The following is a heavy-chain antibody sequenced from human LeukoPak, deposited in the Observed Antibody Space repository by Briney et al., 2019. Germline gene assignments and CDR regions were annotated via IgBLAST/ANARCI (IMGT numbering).Heavy chain of an antibody. CDR3: ARGIAAAGTSSFDY. Sequence: GGSLRLSCAASGFTFSSYSMNWVRQAPGKGLEWVSYIGPSVSATYYADSVKGRFTISRDNAKNSLSLQMNSLRDEDTAVYYCARGIAAAGTSSFDYWGQGTVVTASS. CDR1: GFTFSSYS. CDR2: IGPSVSAT. D-gene: IGHD6-13*01. V-gene: IGHV3-48*02. J-gene: IGHJ4*02.